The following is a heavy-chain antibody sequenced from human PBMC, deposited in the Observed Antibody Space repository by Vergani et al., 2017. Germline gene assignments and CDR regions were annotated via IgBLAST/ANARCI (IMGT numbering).Heavy chain of an antibody. CDR1: GGSISSGGYY. CDR3: ARCLGYCSSSSCVLNWFDP. D-gene: IGHD2-2*01. Sequence: QVQLQESGPGLVKPSQTLSLTCTVSGGSISSGGYYWSWIRQHPGKGLEWIGYIYYSGSTYYNPSLKSRVTISVDTSKNQFSLKLSSVTAADTTVYYCARCLGYCSSSSCVLNWFDPWCQGTLVTVSA. CDR2: IYYSGST. V-gene: IGHV4-31*03. J-gene: IGHJ5*02.